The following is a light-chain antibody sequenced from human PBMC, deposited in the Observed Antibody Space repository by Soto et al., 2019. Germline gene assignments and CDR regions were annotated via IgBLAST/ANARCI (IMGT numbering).Light chain of an antibody. Sequence: IVMTQSPATLSVSPGERATFSCRASQNIRSNLAWYQQKPGQVSRLLIYGASTRATGVPARFSGSGSGTEFILTISSLQSEDFAIYYCQQYNNWLLTFGGGTKVDIK. J-gene: IGKJ4*01. CDR2: GAS. V-gene: IGKV3-15*01. CDR1: QNIRSN. CDR3: QQYNNWLLT.